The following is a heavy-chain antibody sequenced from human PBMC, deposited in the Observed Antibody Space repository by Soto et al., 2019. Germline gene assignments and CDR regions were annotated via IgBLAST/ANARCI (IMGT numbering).Heavy chain of an antibody. CDR3: AREHYYDSSGYYRVPIFDY. Sequence: GGSLRLSCAASGFTFSSYAMHWVRQAPGKGLEWVAVISYDGSNKYYADSVKGRFTISRDNSKNTLYLQMNSLRAEDTAVYYCAREHYYDSSGYYRVPIFDYWGQGTLVTVSS. CDR1: GFTFSSYA. D-gene: IGHD3-22*01. J-gene: IGHJ4*02. V-gene: IGHV3-30-3*01. CDR2: ISYDGSNK.